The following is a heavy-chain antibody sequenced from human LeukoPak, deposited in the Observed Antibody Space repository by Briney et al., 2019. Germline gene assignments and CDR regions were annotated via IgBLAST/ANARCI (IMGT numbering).Heavy chain of an antibody. CDR1: RFTFSSYS. Sequence: PGGSLRLSCAASRFTFSSYSMNWVRQAPGKGLEWVAVISYDGSNKYADSVKGRFTISRDNSKNTVFLQMSSLRAEDTALYYCARKSASGNYPLDYWGQGTLVTVSS. J-gene: IGHJ4*02. CDR2: ISYDGSNK. CDR3: ARKSASGNYPLDY. D-gene: IGHD3-10*01. V-gene: IGHV3-30*03.